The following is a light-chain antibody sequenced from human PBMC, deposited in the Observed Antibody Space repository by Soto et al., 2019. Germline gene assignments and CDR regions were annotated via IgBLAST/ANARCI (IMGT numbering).Light chain of an antibody. V-gene: IGKV3-11*01. CDR1: QSVSSY. J-gene: IGKJ1*01. CDR2: DAS. Sequence: EIVLTQSPATLSLSPGERATLSCRASQSVSSYLAWYQQKPGQAPRLLIHDASNRATGIPARFSGSGSGTDFTLTISSLEPEDFAVYYCQHRRSTFGQGTKVEI. CDR3: QHRRST.